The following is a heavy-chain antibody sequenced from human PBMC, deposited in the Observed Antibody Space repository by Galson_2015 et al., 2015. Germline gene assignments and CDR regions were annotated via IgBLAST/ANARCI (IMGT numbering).Heavy chain of an antibody. J-gene: IGHJ3*02. D-gene: IGHD3-10*01. V-gene: IGHV3-30-3*01. CDR3: ARGPAYYYGSGSYSRDAFDI. CDR1: GFTFSSYA. Sequence: SLRLSCAASGFTFSSYAMHWVRQAPGKGLEWVAVISYDGSNKYYADSVKGRFTISRDNSKNTLYLQMNSLRAEDTAVYYCARGPAYYYGSGSYSRDAFDIWGQGTMVTASS. CDR2: ISYDGSNK.